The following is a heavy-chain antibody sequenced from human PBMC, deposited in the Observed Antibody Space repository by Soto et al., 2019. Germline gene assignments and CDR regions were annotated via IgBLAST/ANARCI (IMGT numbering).Heavy chain of an antibody. CDR1: VFSLSTSGVG. Sequence: QITLKESGPTLVNPTQTLTLTCTFSVFSLSTSGVGVGWVRQPPGKALEWLVFIYWDDDKRYSHSLRSRLIITKDTSKNQVLLTMTDVDPVDTATYFCAHRRIGVSQWNYGDFDYWGQGTLVTVSS. D-gene: IGHD6-19*01. CDR3: AHRRIGVSQWNYGDFDY. V-gene: IGHV2-5*02. J-gene: IGHJ4*02. CDR2: IYWDDDK.